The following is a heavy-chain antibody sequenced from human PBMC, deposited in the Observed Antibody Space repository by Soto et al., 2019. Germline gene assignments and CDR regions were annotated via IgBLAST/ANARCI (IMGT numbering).Heavy chain of an antibody. Sequence: GGSLRLSCAASGFTFSSYAMSWVRQAPGKGLEWVSAISGSGGSTYYADSVKGRFTISRDNSKNTLYLQMNSLRAEDTAVYYCAKEGYCSSTSCTGWFDPWGQGTLVTVSS. CDR1: GFTFSSYA. D-gene: IGHD2-2*01. CDR3: AKEGYCSSTSCTGWFDP. J-gene: IGHJ5*02. V-gene: IGHV3-23*01. CDR2: ISGSGGST.